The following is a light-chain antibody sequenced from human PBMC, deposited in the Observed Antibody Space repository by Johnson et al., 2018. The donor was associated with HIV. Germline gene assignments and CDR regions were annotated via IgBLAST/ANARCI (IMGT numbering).Light chain of an antibody. V-gene: IGLV1-51*01. CDR1: SSNIGNNY. Sequence: QSVLTQSPSVSAAPGQKVTISCSGSSSNIGNNYVSWYQQLPGTAPKLLIYDNNKRPSGIPDRFSGSKSGTSATLGINGLQTGAEADYYCGTWDNSLSTGGVFGTGTKVTVL. CDR3: GTWDNSLSTGGV. J-gene: IGLJ1*01. CDR2: DNN.